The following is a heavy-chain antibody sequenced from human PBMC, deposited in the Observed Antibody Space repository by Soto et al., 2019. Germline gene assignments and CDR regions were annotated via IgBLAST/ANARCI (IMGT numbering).Heavy chain of an antibody. J-gene: IGHJ4*02. V-gene: IGHV3-13*01. CDR3: ARGYSYGFPNY. CDR2: IGTAGDT. D-gene: IGHD5-18*01. CDR1: GFTFSSYD. Sequence: GGSLRLSCAASGFTFSSYDMHLVRQATGKGLEWVSAIGTAGDTYYPGSVKGRFTISRENAKNSLYLQMNSLRAEDTAVYYCARGYSYGFPNYWGQGTLVTVSS.